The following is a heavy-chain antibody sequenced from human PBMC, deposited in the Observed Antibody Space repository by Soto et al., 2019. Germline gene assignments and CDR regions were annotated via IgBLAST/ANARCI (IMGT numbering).Heavy chain of an antibody. D-gene: IGHD7-27*01. CDR3: GRAPGGTGIVDY. CDR1: GFTFSSYW. CDR2: INSEGTTT. Sequence: EVPLVESGGGLVQPGGSLRLSCAASGFTFSSYWMQWVRQAPGKGLVWVSRINSEGTTTTYAHSVKGRFTISRDNAKNTLYLQMNSLRAEDTAVYYCGRAPGGTGIVDYWGQGTLVTVSS. J-gene: IGHJ4*02. V-gene: IGHV3-74*01.